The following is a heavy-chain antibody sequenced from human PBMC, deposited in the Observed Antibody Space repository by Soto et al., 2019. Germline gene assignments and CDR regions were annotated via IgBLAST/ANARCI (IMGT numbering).Heavy chain of an antibody. CDR2: IYPGDSDT. V-gene: IGHV5-51*01. CDR3: ARSYYDILTGDYYYGMDV. D-gene: IGHD3-9*01. CDR1: GYSFTSYW. J-gene: IGHJ6*02. Sequence: GESLKISCTGSGYSFTSYWIGWVRQMPGKGLEWMGIIYPGDSDTRYSPSFQGQVTISADKSISTAYLQWSSLKASDTAMYYCARSYYDILTGDYYYGMDVWGQGTTVTVSS.